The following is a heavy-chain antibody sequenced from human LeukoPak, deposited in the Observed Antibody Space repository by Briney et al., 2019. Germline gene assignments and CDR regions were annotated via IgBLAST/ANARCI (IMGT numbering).Heavy chain of an antibody. D-gene: IGHD6-13*01. CDR2: VSGSGSNT. CDR3: AKLRSSSNWDAFDV. J-gene: IGHJ3*01. Sequence: GGSLRLSCAASGFTFSSYAMSWVRQAPGKGLEWVSAVSGSGSNTYYTDSVKGRFTVSRDNSKNTLYLQMNSLRVEDTAVYYCAKLRSSSNWDAFDVWGQGTMVTVSS. V-gene: IGHV3-23*01. CDR1: GFTFSSYA.